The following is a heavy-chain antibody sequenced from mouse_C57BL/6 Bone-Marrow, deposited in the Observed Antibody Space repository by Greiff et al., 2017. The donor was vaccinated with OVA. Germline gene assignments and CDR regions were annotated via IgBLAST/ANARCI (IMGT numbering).Heavy chain of an antibody. J-gene: IGHJ3*01. Sequence: VQLQQPGAELVVPGASVKLSCKASGYTFTSYWMHWVKQRPGQGLEWIGEIDPSESYTTYTQKFTGQSTLTVDNSSSTAYMQLSSLTSEDSAVYNCAREGYYSNYVGFGYWGQGTLVTVSA. V-gene: IGHV1-69*01. D-gene: IGHD2-5*01. CDR1: GYTFTSYW. CDR2: IDPSESYT. CDR3: AREGYYSNYVGFGY.